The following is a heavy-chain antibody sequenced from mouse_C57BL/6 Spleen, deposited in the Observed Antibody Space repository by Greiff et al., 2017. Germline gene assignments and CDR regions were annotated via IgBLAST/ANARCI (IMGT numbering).Heavy chain of an antibody. CDR2: ISSGSSTI. J-gene: IGHJ4*01. D-gene: IGHD2-5*01. V-gene: IGHV5-17*01. CDR1: GFTFSDYG. Sequence: EVKLVESGGGLVKPGGSLKLSCAASGFTFSDYGMHWVRQAPEKGLEWVAYISSGSSTIYYADTVKGRFTISRDNAKNTLFLQMTSLRSEDTAMYYCARPGYSNYLCAMDYWGQGTSVTVSS. CDR3: ARPGYSNYLCAMDY.